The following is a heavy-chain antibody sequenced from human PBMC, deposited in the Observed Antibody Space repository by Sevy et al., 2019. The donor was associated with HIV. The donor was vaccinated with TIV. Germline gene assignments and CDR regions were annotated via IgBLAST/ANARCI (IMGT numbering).Heavy chain of an antibody. D-gene: IGHD3-10*01. CDR1: GFTFSNNA. Sequence: GGSLRLSCAASGFTFSNNAMHWVRQAPGKGLEWVAAIWGNGHSTYYADSGKGRFTISRDNSKNTLYLQMNSLRAEDTAVYYCASYRTIWFGDTGYYYYYDFDVWGKGTTVTVSS. CDR2: IWGNGHST. J-gene: IGHJ6*04. CDR3: ASYRTIWFGDTGYYYYYDFDV. V-gene: IGHV3-23*01.